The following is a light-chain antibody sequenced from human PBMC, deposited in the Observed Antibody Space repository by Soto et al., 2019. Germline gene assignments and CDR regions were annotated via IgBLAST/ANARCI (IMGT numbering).Light chain of an antibody. J-gene: IGKJ1*01. CDR1: QSVSSY. Sequence: ELVLTQSPATLSLSPGERATLSCRASQSVSSYLAWYQQKPGQAPRLLIYDASNSATGIPARFSGSGSGTDFTLTISSLEPEEFAVDFCHQYNNWPTFGQLTQVEI. CDR2: DAS. V-gene: IGKV3-11*01. CDR3: HQYNNWPT.